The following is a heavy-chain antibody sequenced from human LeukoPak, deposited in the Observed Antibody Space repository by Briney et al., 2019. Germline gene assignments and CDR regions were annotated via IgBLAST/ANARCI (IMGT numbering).Heavy chain of an antibody. V-gene: IGHV3-33*06. CDR2: IWYDGSNK. J-gene: IGHJ4*02. CDR1: GFTFSSYG. D-gene: IGHD5-12*01. Sequence: PGGSLRLSCAASGFTFSSYGMHWVRQAPGKGLEWVAVIWYDGSNKYYADSVKGRFTISRDNSKNTLYLQMNSLRAEDTALYYCAKDLIEEYSGYGHFDYWGQGTLVTVSS. CDR3: AKDLIEEYSGYGHFDY.